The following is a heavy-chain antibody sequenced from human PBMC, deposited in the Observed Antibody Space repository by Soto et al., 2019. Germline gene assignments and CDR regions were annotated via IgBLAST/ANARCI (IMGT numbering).Heavy chain of an antibody. CDR1: GFTFSSCW. D-gene: IGHD3-3*01. V-gene: IGHV3-7*01. J-gene: IGHJ5*02. Sequence: GGSLRLSCAASGFTFSSCWMSWVRQAPGKGLEWVANIKQDGSEKYYVDSVKGRFTISRDNAKNSLYLQMNSLRAEDTAVYYCARDSESGYNWFDPWGQGTLVTVSS. CDR3: ARDSESGYNWFDP. CDR2: IKQDGSEK.